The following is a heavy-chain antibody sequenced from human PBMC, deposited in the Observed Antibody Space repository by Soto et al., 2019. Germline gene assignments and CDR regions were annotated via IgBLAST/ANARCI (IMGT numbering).Heavy chain of an antibody. J-gene: IGHJ3*02. CDR2: IYYTGST. CDR3: ARQREAFTATHAFDI. CDR1: GGSISSYY. Sequence: PSETLSLTCTVSGGSISSYYWSWIRQPPGKGLEWIGYIYYTGSTNYNPSLKSRVTISVDTSKNQFSLKLSSVTAADTAVYYCARQREAFTATHAFDIWGQGTMVTVSS. D-gene: IGHD4-17*01. V-gene: IGHV4-59*08.